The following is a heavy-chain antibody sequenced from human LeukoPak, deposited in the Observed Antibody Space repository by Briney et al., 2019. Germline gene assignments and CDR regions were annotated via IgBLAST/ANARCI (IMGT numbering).Heavy chain of an antibody. J-gene: IGHJ4*01. CDR1: GYSISSGYY. D-gene: IGHD6-19*01. CDR2: IYHSGST. V-gene: IGHV4-38-2*02. Sequence: PSETLSLTCTVSGYSISSGYYWGWIRQPPGKGLEWIGSIYHSGSTYYNPSLKSRVTISVDTSKNQFSLKLSSVTAADTAVYYCARLNSSGWKFDYWGQEPWSPSPQ. CDR3: ARLNSSGWKFDY.